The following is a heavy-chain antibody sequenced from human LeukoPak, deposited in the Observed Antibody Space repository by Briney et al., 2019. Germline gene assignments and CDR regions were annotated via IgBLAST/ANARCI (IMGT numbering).Heavy chain of an antibody. CDR2: INPNSGGT. CDR3: AREGFWTGTKCPAEY. CDR1: GYTFTGYY. V-gene: IGHV1-2*02. Sequence: GASVKVSCKASGYTFTGYYMHWVRQAPGQGLEWMGWINPNSGGTNYAQKFQGRVTMTRDTSISTAYMELSRLRSDDTAVYFCAREGFWTGTKCPAEYWGQGTLVTVSS. D-gene: IGHD3/OR15-3a*01. J-gene: IGHJ4*02.